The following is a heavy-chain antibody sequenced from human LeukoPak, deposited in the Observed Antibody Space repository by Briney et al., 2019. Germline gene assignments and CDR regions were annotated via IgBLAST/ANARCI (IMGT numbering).Heavy chain of an antibody. V-gene: IGHV3-23*01. Sequence: PGGSLRLSCAASGFTFSSYAMSWVRQAPGKGLEWVSAISGSGGSTYYADSVKGRFTISRDNSKNTLYLQMNSLRAEDTAVYYCAKDMTTVTTVHGGFDYWGQGTLVTVSS. CDR1: GFTFSSYA. CDR3: AKDMTTVTTVHGGFDY. J-gene: IGHJ4*02. CDR2: ISGSGGST. D-gene: IGHD4-17*01.